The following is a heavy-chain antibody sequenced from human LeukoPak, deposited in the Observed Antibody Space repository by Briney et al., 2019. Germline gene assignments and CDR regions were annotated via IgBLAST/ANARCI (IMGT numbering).Heavy chain of an antibody. CDR1: GYTFTSYG. D-gene: IGHD2-8*01. CDR3: ARLLGRTNGVTNLRNWFDP. V-gene: IGHV1-18*01. CDR2: ISAYNGNT. J-gene: IGHJ5*02. Sequence: GASVKVSCKASGYTFTSYGISWVRQAPGQGLEWMGWISAYNGNTNYAQKLQGRVTMTTDTSTSTAYMELRSLRSDDTAVYYCARLLGRTNGVTNLRNWFDPWGQGTLVTVSS.